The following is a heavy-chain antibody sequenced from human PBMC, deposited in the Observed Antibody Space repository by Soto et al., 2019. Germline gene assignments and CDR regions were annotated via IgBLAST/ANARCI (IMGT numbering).Heavy chain of an antibody. Sequence: GGSLRLSCAASGFTFSSYAMSWVRQAPGKGLEWVSAISGSGGSTYYADSVKGRFTISRDNSKNTLYLQMNSLRAEDTAVYYCAKGEDDYIWGSYRPFDYWGQGTLVTVSS. CDR3: AKGEDDYIWGSYRPFDY. J-gene: IGHJ4*02. CDR2: ISGSGGST. V-gene: IGHV3-23*01. D-gene: IGHD3-16*02. CDR1: GFTFSSYA.